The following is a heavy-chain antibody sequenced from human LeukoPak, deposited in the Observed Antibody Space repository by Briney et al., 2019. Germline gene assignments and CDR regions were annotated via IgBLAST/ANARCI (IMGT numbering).Heavy chain of an antibody. CDR1: GGSISSDH. V-gene: IGHV4-59*08. D-gene: IGHD3-16*01. J-gene: IGHJ4*02. CDR2: ISYRGST. Sequence: SETLSLTCTVSGGSISSDHWSWIRQPPGKGLEWIGCISYRGSTNYNPSLKSRVTISVDTSKNHFSLKLSSVTAADTAVYYCAKSALTFGGVPYYFDYWGQGTVVTVSS. CDR3: AKSALTFGGVPYYFDY.